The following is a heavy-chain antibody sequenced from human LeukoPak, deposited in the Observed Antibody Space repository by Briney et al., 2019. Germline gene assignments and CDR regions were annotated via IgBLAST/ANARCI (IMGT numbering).Heavy chain of an antibody. J-gene: IGHJ6*02. Sequence: PGGSLRLSCAASGFTLSSYSMNWVRQAPGKGLEWVSAIIGSGGSTYYADSVKGRFTISRDNSKNTLYLQMNSLRAEDTAVYYCAKRIGEDIVVVPSALYYYYGMDVWGQGTTVTVSS. CDR1: GFTLSSYS. CDR3: AKRIGEDIVVVPSALYYYYGMDV. V-gene: IGHV3-23*01. D-gene: IGHD2-2*01. CDR2: IIGSGGST.